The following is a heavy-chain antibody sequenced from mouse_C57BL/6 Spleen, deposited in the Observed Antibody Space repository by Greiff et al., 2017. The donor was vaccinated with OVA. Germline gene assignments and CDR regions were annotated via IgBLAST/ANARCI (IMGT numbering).Heavy chain of an antibody. Sequence: QVQLQQPGAELVKPGASVKLSCKASGYTFTSYWMQWVKQRPGQGLEWIGEIDPSDSYTNYNQKFKGKATLTVDTSSSTAYMQLSSLTSEDSAVYYCARSHYGNVDYWGQGTSVTVSS. V-gene: IGHV1-50*01. D-gene: IGHD2-1*01. CDR3: ARSHYGNVDY. CDR1: GYTFTSYW. J-gene: IGHJ4*01. CDR2: IDPSDSYT.